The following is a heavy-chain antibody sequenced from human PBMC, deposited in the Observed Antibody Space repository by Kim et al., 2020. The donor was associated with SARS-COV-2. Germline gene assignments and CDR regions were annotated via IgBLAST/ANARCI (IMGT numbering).Heavy chain of an antibody. Sequence: GGSLRLSCAASGFTFSSYGMNWVRQAPGKGLEWVAVISYDGSNKYYADSVKGRFTISRDNSKNTLYLQMNSLRAEDTAVYYCAKGGALWLGEFPGYWGQG. CDR2: ISYDGSNK. CDR1: GFTFSSYG. V-gene: IGHV3-30*18. D-gene: IGHD3-10*01. CDR3: AKGGALWLGEFPGY. J-gene: IGHJ4*02.